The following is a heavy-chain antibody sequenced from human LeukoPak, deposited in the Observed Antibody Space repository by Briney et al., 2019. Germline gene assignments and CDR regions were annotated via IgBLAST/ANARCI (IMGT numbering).Heavy chain of an antibody. D-gene: IGHD6-13*01. V-gene: IGHV4-39*07. CDR3: ARGIEKQQLEEYFYDY. CDR1: GGSISSDSYY. Sequence: SETLSLTCIVSGGSISSDSYYWAWIRQPPGKGLQWIGSLYYRGSAYYDSSLKSRVTISVDTSKNQFSLKLSSVTAADTAVYYCARGIEKQQLEEYFYDYWGQGILVTVSS. J-gene: IGHJ4*02. CDR2: LYYRGSA.